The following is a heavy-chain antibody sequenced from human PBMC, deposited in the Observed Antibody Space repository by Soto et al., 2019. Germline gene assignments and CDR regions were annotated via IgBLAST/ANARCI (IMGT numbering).Heavy chain of an antibody. CDR3: ARESGVSWFDP. CDR2: TYYNEIT. CDR1: GDSVSSGPYD. J-gene: IGHJ5*02. D-gene: IGHD1-26*01. V-gene: IGHV4-61*01. Sequence: QVQLLESGPGLVKPSETLSLTCTVSGDSVSSGPYDWSWIRQPPGKGLKWIGITYYNEITNHSPSLKSRVTISVDTSKNQFSLKLRSVTAADTALYYCARESGVSWFDPWVQGTLVTVSS.